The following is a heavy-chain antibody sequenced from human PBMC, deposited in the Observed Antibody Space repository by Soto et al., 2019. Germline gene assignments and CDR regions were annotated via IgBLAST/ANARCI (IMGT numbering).Heavy chain of an antibody. D-gene: IGHD3-10*01. V-gene: IGHV2-5*02. Sequence: QITLKESGPTLVKPTQTLTLTCTFSGFSLTTSGVGVGWIRQPPGKALEWLALIYWDDDKRYSPSLKSRLTINKDTSRNQVVLKKTNIDPLDTATYFRANRDGFREVDPLGPGTLVTVSS. CDR2: IYWDDDK. CDR3: ANRDGFREVDP. J-gene: IGHJ5*02. CDR1: GFSLTTSGVG.